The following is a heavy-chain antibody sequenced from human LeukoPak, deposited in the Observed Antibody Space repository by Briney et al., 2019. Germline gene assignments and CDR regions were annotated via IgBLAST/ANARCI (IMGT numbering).Heavy chain of an antibody. V-gene: IGHV3-9*03. CDR1: GFTFDDYA. J-gene: IGHJ4*02. Sequence: PGGSLGLSCAASGFTFDDYAMHWVRQAPGKGLEWVSGISWNSGSIGYADSVKGRFTISRDNAKNSLYLQMNSLRAEDMALYYCAKDNTYDSSGYFSYWGQGTLVTVSS. D-gene: IGHD3-22*01. CDR2: ISWNSGSI. CDR3: AKDNTYDSSGYFSY.